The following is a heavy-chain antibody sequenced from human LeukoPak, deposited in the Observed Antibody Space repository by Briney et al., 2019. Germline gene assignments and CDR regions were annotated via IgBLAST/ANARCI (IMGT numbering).Heavy chain of an antibody. Sequence: PGGSLRFSCAASGFTFSTYGMHWVRQAPGKGLEWVAVIWYDGSNKYYADSVKGRFTIARDNSENTLYLQMNSLRAEDTAVYYCARDQDHYFDYWGQGTLVTVSS. J-gene: IGHJ4*02. CDR3: ARDQDHYFDY. CDR2: IWYDGSNK. CDR1: GFTFSTYG. V-gene: IGHV3-33*01.